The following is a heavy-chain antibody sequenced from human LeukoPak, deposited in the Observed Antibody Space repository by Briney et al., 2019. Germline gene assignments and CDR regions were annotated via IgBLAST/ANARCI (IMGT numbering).Heavy chain of an antibody. Sequence: PGRSLRLSCAASGFTFDDYAMHWVRQAPGRGLEWVSGISWNSGSIGYADSVKGRFTISRDNAKNSLYLQMNSLRAEDTALYYCAKDKESSGYYYFDYWGQGTLVTVSS. CDR3: AKDKESSGYYYFDY. J-gene: IGHJ4*02. CDR2: ISWNSGSI. D-gene: IGHD3-22*01. CDR1: GFTFDDYA. V-gene: IGHV3-9*01.